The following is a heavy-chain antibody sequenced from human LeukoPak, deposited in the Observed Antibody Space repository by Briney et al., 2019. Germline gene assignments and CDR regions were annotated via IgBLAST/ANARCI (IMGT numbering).Heavy chain of an antibody. Sequence: SETLSLTCTASGGSISSGGYYWSWIRQHPGKGLEWIGYIYYSGSTYYNPSLKSRVTISVDTSKNQFSLKLSSVTAADTAVYYCARVKAAAGTLGGGRKRAAWFDPWGQGTLVTVSS. CDR2: IYYSGST. CDR1: GGSISSGGYY. CDR3: ARVKAAAGTLGGGRKRAAWFDP. V-gene: IGHV4-31*03. J-gene: IGHJ5*02. D-gene: IGHD6-13*01.